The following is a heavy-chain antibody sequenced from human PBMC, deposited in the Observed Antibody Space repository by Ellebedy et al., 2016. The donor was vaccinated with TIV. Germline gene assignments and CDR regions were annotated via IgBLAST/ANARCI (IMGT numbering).Heavy chain of an antibody. Sequence: MPSETLSLTCTVSGGSISSGGYSWSWIRQPPGKGLEWIGYIHYSWSTYYNPSLKTRLTMSEDKSKNQFSLKLSSVTAADPAVYHCARAARNYYTPWGQGTLVTVSS. J-gene: IGHJ5*02. D-gene: IGHD1-26*01. V-gene: IGHV4-31*03. CDR3: ARAARNYYTP. CDR1: GGSISSGGYS. CDR2: IHYSWST.